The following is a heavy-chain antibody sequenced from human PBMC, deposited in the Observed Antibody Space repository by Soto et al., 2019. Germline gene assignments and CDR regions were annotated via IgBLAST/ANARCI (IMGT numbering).Heavy chain of an antibody. Sequence: ASVKVSCKASGYTFTSYAMHWVRQAPGQRLEWMGWINAGNGNTKYSQKFQGRVTITRDTSASTAYMELSSLRSEDTAVYYCARENISWENFDWLVGPYFGMDVWGQGTTVTVSS. CDR3: ARENISWENFDWLVGPYFGMDV. CDR2: INAGNGNT. CDR1: GYTFTSYA. D-gene: IGHD3-9*01. V-gene: IGHV1-3*01. J-gene: IGHJ6*02.